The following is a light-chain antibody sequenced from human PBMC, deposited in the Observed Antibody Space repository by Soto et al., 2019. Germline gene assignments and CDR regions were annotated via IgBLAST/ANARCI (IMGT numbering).Light chain of an antibody. CDR3: QHRRNWPFT. CDR2: DAS. CDR1: QSVSTY. J-gene: IGKJ3*01. Sequence: EVVLTQSPATLSLSPGERATLSCRASQSVSTYLAWYQQKYGQAPRLLIYDASNRATGVPARFSGSGSGTDFTLTISSLEPEDFAVYYCQHRRNWPFTFGPGTKVDIK. V-gene: IGKV3-11*01.